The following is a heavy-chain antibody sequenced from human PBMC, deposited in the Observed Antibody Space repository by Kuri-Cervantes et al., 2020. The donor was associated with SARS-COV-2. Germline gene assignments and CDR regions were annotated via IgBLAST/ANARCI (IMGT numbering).Heavy chain of an antibody. V-gene: IGHV1-2*02. CDR3: VKDVVSTFCAWGNCYISSYMDV. CDR2: INPKSGAS. D-gene: IGHD2-2*02. J-gene: IGHJ6*03. CDR1: GCTFIGYY. Sequence: ASVKVSCKASGCTFIGYYMHWVRQAPGQGLEWMGWINPKSGASSYAQKFQGRVTMTRATSINTVYMELSTLRSDDTAVYFCVKDVVSTFCAWGNCYISSYMDVWGRGTTVTVSS.